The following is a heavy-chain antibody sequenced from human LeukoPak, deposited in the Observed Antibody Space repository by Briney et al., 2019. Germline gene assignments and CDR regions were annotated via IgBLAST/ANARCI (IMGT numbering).Heavy chain of an antibody. D-gene: IGHD4-23*01. CDR1: GFTFSIYG. V-gene: IGHV3-33*06. J-gene: IGHJ4*02. CDR2: IWYDGSNK. CDR3: AKRSDYGGNWNYFDY. Sequence: GGSLRLFCAASGFTFSIYGFHWVRRAPGKGLEWVAVIWYDGSNKYYGDSVKGRFTISRDNSKNTVYLQMNSLRAEDTAVYYCAKRSDYGGNWNYFDYWGQGTLVTVSS.